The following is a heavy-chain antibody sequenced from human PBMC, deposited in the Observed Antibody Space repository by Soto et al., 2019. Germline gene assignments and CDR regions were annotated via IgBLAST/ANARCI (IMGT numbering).Heavy chain of an antibody. D-gene: IGHD2-15*01. CDR2: IYYSGST. V-gene: IGHV4-39*01. Sequence: SETLSLTCTVSGGSISSSSYYWGWIRQPPGKGLEWIGSIYYSGSTYYNPSLKSRVTISVDTSKNQFSLKLSSVTAADTAVYYCARLDYCSGGSCYSSRYYFDYWGQGTLVTVSS. CDR1: GGSISSSSYY. J-gene: IGHJ4*02. CDR3: ARLDYCSGGSCYSSRYYFDY.